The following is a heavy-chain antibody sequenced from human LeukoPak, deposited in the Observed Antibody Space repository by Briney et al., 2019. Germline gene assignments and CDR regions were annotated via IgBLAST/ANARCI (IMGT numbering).Heavy chain of an antibody. CDR1: GYTLTELS. Sequence: ASVKVSCKVSGYTLTELSMHWVRQAPGKGLEWMGGFDPEDGETIYAQKFRGRVTMTEDTSTDTAYMELSSLRSEDTAVYYCATAWVSLVPAEPTDDKSYWYFDLWGRGTLVTVSS. CDR2: FDPEDGET. CDR3: ATAWVSLVPAEPTDDKSYWYFDL. J-gene: IGHJ2*01. D-gene: IGHD2-2*01. V-gene: IGHV1-24*01.